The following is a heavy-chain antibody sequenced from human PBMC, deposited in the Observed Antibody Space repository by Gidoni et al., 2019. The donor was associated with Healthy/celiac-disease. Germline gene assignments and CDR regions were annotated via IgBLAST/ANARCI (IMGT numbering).Heavy chain of an antibody. J-gene: IGHJ4*02. V-gene: IGHV3-30*18. CDR1: GFTFSSYG. CDR2: ISYDGSNK. CDR3: AKDDHSSSSDY. Sequence: QVQLVESGGGEVQPGRSLRLSCPASGFTFSSYGMHGVRQAPGKGLELVAVISYDGSNKYYADSVKGRFTISRDNSKNTLYLQMNSLRAEDTAVYYCAKDDHSSSSDYWGQGTLVTVSS. D-gene: IGHD6-6*01.